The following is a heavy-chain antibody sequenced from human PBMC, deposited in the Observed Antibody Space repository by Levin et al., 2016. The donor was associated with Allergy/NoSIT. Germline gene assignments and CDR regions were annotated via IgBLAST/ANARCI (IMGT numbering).Heavy chain of an antibody. Sequence: ASVKVSCKASGYTFTGYYMHWVRQAPGQGLEWMGWIDPHSGGTKYALKFQGRVTMTRDTSISTAYMELSSLRSDDTAVYYCARRPMYYDFWTGSDYWGQGTLVTVSS. CDR2: IDPHSGGT. D-gene: IGHD3-3*01. J-gene: IGHJ4*02. CDR3: ARRPMYYDFWTGSDY. V-gene: IGHV1-2*02. CDR1: GYTFTGYY.